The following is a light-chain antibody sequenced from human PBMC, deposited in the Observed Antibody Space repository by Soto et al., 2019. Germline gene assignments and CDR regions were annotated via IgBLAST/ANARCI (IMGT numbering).Light chain of an antibody. CDR3: QAWDSSTHVV. CDR2: QDS. CDR1: KLGDKY. J-gene: IGLJ2*01. Sequence: SYELTQPPSVSVSPGQTASITCSGDKLGDKYACWYHQKPGQSPVLVIYQDSKRPSGIPERFSGSNSGNTATLTISGTQAMDEADYYCQAWDSSTHVVFGGGTKVTVL. V-gene: IGLV3-1*01.